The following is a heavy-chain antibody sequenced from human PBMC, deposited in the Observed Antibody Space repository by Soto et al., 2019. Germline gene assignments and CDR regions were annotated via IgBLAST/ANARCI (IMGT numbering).Heavy chain of an antibody. CDR3: GPGASTAHQPLDS. CDR1: GFIFRNFG. Sequence: QVQLVESGGGVVQPGRSLRLSCAASGFIFRNFGMHWVRRAPGKGLEWVAVISGDGNDKYYPDSMKGRFTISRDNFNNTVYLPVNSLGPGGHGVEPCGPGASTAHQPLDSWGQGVLVTVSS. V-gene: IGHV3-30*03. CDR2: ISGDGNDK. J-gene: IGHJ4*02. D-gene: IGHD1-26*01.